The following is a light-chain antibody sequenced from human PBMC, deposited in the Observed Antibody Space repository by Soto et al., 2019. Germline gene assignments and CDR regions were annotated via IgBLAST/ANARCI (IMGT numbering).Light chain of an antibody. CDR3: QQYNYWYT. CDR1: QSVSSK. J-gene: IGKJ2*01. V-gene: IGKV3-15*01. CDR2: GTS. Sequence: EIVMTQSPATLSVSPGERATLSCRASQSVSSKLAWYQQRPGQAPRLLIYGTSTRATGIPARFSGSGSGTEFTLTISSLQSEDFAVYYCQQYNYWYTFGQGTKLEIK.